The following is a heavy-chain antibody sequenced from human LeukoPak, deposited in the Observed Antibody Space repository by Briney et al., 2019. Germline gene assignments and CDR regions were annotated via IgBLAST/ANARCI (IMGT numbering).Heavy chain of an antibody. Sequence: GGSLRLSCAASGFTFSSYAMHWVRQAPGKGLEWVAVISYDGSNKYYADSVKGRFTISRDNAKNSLYLQMNSLRAEDTAVYYCARDPDYWGQGTLVTVSS. CDR1: GFTFSSYA. CDR3: ARDPDY. V-gene: IGHV3-30-3*01. CDR2: ISYDGSNK. J-gene: IGHJ4*02.